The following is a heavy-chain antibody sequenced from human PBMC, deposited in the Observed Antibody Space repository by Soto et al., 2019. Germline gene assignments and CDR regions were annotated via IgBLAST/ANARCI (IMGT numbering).Heavy chain of an antibody. Sequence: GGSLRLSCAASGFTFNNYAMHWVRQAPGKGLEWVALISYDGSNKYYADSVKGRFTISRDNSKNTLYLQMSSLRAEDTAVYYCARDENHKGYCSGGSCFPNSYDSLGQGT. V-gene: IGHV3-30-3*01. D-gene: IGHD2-15*01. J-gene: IGHJ4*02. CDR1: GFTFNNYA. CDR3: ARDENHKGYCSGGSCFPNSYDS. CDR2: ISYDGSNK.